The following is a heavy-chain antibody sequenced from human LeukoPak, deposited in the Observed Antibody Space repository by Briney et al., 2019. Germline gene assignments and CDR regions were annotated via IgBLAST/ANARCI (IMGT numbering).Heavy chain of an antibody. D-gene: IGHD3-16*01. J-gene: IGHJ6*02. CDR2: INYNGNVN. CDR1: GFTFSSYW. V-gene: IGHV3-7*03. Sequence: GGSLRLSCAASGFTFSSYWMNWARQAPGKGLEWVASINYNGNVNYYVDSVKGRFTISRDNAKNSLYLQMSNLRAEDTAVYFCARGGGLDVWGQGATVTVSS. CDR3: ARGGGLDV.